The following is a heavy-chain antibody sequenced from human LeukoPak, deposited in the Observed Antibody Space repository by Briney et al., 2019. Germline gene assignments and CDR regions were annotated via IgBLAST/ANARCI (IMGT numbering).Heavy chain of an antibody. J-gene: IGHJ6*03. CDR1: GFIFTYYN. Sequence: GGSLRLSCSASGFIFTYYNINWVRQAPGKGLEWVASISSGSDYIYYADSVKGRFTISRDNAKNSLYLQMNSLRAEDTAVYYCARAGSGYDSTSHYFYYMDVWGKGNTVTVSS. D-gene: IGHD5-12*01. CDR3: ARAGSGYDSTSHYFYYMDV. V-gene: IGHV3-21*06. CDR2: ISSGSDYI.